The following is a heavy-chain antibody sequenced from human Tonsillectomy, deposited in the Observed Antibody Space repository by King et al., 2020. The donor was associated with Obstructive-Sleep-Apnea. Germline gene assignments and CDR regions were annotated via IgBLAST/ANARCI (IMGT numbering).Heavy chain of an antibody. CDR3: ARIDSSGVIDY. J-gene: IGHJ4*02. D-gene: IGHD6-19*01. V-gene: IGHV3-13*04. Sequence: VQLVESGGGLVQPGGSLRLSCAASGFTFSSYDMHWVRQATGKSLEWVSAIGTAGDTYYPGSVKGRFTISRENAKNSLYLQMNSLRAGDTAVYYCARIDSSGVIDYWGQGTLVTVSS. CDR2: IGTAGDT. CDR1: GFTFSSYD.